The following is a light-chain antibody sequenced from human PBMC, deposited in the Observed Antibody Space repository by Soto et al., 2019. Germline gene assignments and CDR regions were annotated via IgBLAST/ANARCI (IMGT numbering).Light chain of an antibody. Sequence: EIVLTQSPATLSLSPGERATLSCRASQSVSSYLAWYQQKPGQAPRLLLYDASNRATGIPARFSGSGSGTDFTLTISSLAPEDFAVYYCQQRSNWPIFTFGPGTKVDIK. V-gene: IGKV3-11*01. J-gene: IGKJ3*01. CDR2: DAS. CDR3: QQRSNWPIFT. CDR1: QSVSSY.